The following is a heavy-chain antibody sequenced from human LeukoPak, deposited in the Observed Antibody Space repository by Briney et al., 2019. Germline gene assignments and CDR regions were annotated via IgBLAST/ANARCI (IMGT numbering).Heavy chain of an antibody. V-gene: IGHV7-4-1*02. Sequence: GASVKVSCKASGYTFTSYAMNWVRQAPGQGLEWMGWINTNTGNPTYAQGFTGRFVFSLDTSVSTAYLQISSLKAEGTAVYYCARWIANIDTSGPLMDVWGQGTTVTVSS. CDR3: ARWIANIDTSGPLMDV. D-gene: IGHD2/OR15-2a*01. CDR1: GYTFTSYA. CDR2: INTNTGNP. J-gene: IGHJ6*02.